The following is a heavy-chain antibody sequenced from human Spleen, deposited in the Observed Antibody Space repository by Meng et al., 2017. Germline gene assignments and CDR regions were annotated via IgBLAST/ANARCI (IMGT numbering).Heavy chain of an antibody. CDR1: GFTFGSHA. CDR2: ISYDGNNK. D-gene: IGHD3-16*01. Sequence: QVQLVECGGGVAQPGTTLTGSCSISGFTFGSHAMHWVRQAPGKGLEWVAVISYDGNNKYYADSVKGRFTISRDNAMRTLFLHMNSLRPEDTAVYYCVRHSGEYGWGGRGHVFDIWGQGTMVTVSS. V-gene: IGHV3-30*04. CDR3: VRHSGEYGWGGRGHVFDI. J-gene: IGHJ3*02.